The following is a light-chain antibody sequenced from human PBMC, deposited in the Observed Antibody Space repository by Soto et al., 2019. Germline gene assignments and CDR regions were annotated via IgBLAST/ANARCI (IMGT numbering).Light chain of an antibody. CDR1: QSVSSTY. CDR3: QQYGRSPPFT. J-gene: IGKJ2*01. Sequence: EIVLTQSPGTLSLSPGERATLCCRASQSVSSTYIAWYQQNPGQAPRLLIYGASSRATGIPDRFSGSGSGTDFTLTISRLEPEDFAVYFCQQYGRSPPFTFGQGTKVEIK. CDR2: GAS. V-gene: IGKV3-20*01.